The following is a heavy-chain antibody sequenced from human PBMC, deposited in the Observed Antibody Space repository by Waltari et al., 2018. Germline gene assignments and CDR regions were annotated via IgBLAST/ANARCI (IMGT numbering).Heavy chain of an antibody. J-gene: IGHJ3*02. Sequence: QVQLQQWGAGLLKPSEPLSLTCAVYGGSFSGYYWSWIRQPPGKGLEWIGEINHSGSTNYNPSLKSRVTISVDTSKNQFSLKLSSVTAADTAVYYCARGILKGYYTRNAFDIWGQGTMVTVSS. V-gene: IGHV4-34*01. CDR2: INHSGST. CDR1: GGSFSGYY. D-gene: IGHD3-3*01. CDR3: ARGILKGYYTRNAFDI.